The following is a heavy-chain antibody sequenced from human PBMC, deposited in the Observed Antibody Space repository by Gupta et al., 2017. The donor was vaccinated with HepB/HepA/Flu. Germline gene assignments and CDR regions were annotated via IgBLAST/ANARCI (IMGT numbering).Heavy chain of an antibody. D-gene: IGHD5-24*01. CDR2: IYYSGST. Sequence: QLQLQESGSGLVKPSETLSHTCTVYCRSISSSSYYWGWIRHPPGKELEWIGRIYYSGSTYYNASLNSRVTISVDTSKNQFSLKLSSVTAADTAVYYCARHGWLQFFLYWGQGTLVTVSS. J-gene: IGHJ4*02. V-gene: IGHV4-39*01. CDR3: ARHGWLQFFLY. CDR1: CRSISSSSYY.